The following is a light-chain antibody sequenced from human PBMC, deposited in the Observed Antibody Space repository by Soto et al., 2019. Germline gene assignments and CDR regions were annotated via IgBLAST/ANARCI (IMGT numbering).Light chain of an antibody. CDR2: EVS. V-gene: IGLV2-14*01. J-gene: IGLJ2*01. CDR1: SSDIGNYDF. Sequence: QSALTQPASVSGSPGQSITIPCTGTSSDIGNYDFVSWYQQVPGTAPKAMIYEVSSRPSGVSNRFSGSKSGNTASLTISGLQAEDEADYYCSSYTSSSTPVVFGGGTKLTVL. CDR3: SSYTSSSTPVV.